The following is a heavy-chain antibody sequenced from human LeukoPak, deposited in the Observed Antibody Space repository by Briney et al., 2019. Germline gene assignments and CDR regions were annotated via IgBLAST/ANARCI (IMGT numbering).Heavy chain of an antibody. J-gene: IGHJ4*02. V-gene: IGHV4-4*07. Sequence: ASETLSLTCTVSGVSISNYHWSWIRQAAEKGLEWIGQIHTSGSTNYNPPLKSRVTMSIGTTEDQVSLTIRSVTAADTAFYYCARRDVSSGWSFDLWGQGTLVTVSS. CDR1: GVSISNYH. CDR3: ARRDVSSGWSFDL. D-gene: IGHD6-19*01. CDR2: IHTSGST.